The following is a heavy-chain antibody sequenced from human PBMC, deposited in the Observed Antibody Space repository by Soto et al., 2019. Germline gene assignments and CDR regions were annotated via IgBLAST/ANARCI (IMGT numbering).Heavy chain of an antibody. CDR1: GYSITSSSF. CDR2: IYLGGTT. J-gene: IGHJ6*02. V-gene: IGHV4-38-2*01. CDR3: ARGHGSGWYQVYYYYGMDV. Sequence: SETLSLTCAVSGYSITSSSFWGWIRQPPGKGLEWIGSIYLGGTTYYDPSLKSRVTISVDTSKNQFSLKLSSVTAADTAVYYCARGHGSGWYQVYYYYGMDVWGQGTTVTVSS. D-gene: IGHD6-19*01.